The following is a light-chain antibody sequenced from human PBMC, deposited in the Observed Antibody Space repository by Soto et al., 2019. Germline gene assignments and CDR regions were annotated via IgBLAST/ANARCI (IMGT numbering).Light chain of an antibody. CDR3: QQSYSTPYT. CDR2: TAA. J-gene: IGKJ2*01. Sequence: IHMTQSPSSLSASVGDRVTITCRASQRITTYLNWYQQKPGKAPKLLISTAATLQGGVPSRFIGSGSGTDFTLTITTLQTEDFATYFCQQSYSTPYTFGQGTKLEIK. V-gene: IGKV1-39*01. CDR1: QRITTY.